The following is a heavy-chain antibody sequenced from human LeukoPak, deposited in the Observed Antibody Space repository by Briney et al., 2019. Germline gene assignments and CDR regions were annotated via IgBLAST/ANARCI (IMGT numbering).Heavy chain of an antibody. CDR2: ISAYNGNT. Sequence: ASVKLSCNASGYTFTSYGISWVRQPPGQGLEWMGWISAYNGNTNYAQKLQGRVTMTTDTSTSTAYMELRSLRSDDTAVYYCARDATVVTPGSTFDYWGQGTLVTVSS. CDR3: ARDATVVTPGSTFDY. CDR1: GYTFTSYG. D-gene: IGHD4-23*01. J-gene: IGHJ4*02. V-gene: IGHV1-18*01.